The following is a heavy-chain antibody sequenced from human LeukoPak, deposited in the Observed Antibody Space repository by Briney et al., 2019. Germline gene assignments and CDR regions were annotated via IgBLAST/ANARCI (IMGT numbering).Heavy chain of an antibody. CDR2: ISSSSSYI. CDR1: GFTFSSYS. V-gene: IGHV3-21*01. Sequence: GGSLRLSCAASGFTFSSYSMNWVRQAPGKGLGWVSSISSSSSYIYYADSVKGRFTISRDNAKNSLYLQMNSLRAEDTAVYYCARAYDSSGYYLDYWGQGTLVTVSS. D-gene: IGHD3-22*01. CDR3: ARAYDSSGYYLDY. J-gene: IGHJ4*02.